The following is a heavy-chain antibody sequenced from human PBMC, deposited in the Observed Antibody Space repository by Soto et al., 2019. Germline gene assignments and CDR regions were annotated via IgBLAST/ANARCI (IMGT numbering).Heavy chain of an antibody. D-gene: IGHD4-17*01. Sequence: QVHLVQSETEVKEPGASVTVSCKTSDSTFTGYTINWVRQAPGQGLEWLGWISSLNGNTNYARKYQGRRTMTTNPSATTAYMELRSLRSDATAVYFCARGTVTSGRWFGPWGQGTLVTVSS. V-gene: IGHV1-18*04. J-gene: IGHJ5*02. CDR1: DSTFTGYT. CDR2: ISSLNGNT. CDR3: ARGTVTSGRWFGP.